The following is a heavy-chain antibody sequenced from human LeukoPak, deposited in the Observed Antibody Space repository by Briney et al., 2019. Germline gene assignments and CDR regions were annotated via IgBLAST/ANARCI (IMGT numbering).Heavy chain of an antibody. D-gene: IGHD3-9*01. CDR3: ARGCSDILGAYFPGIYGMDV. Sequence: SETLSLTCTVSGDSINNYYWSWIRQPPGKGLEWVGYIYNSGRTNYNPSLKSRVTISLDTSKSQFSLNLSSVTAAYMAVYYCARGCSDILGAYFPGIYGMDVWGQGTTVTVSS. CDR2: IYNSGRT. CDR1: GDSINNYY. J-gene: IGHJ6*02. V-gene: IGHV4-59*01.